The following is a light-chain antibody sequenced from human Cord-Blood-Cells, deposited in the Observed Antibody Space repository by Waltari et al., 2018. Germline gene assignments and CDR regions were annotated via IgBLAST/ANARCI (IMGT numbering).Light chain of an antibody. J-gene: IGLJ2*01. V-gene: IGLV1-40*01. CDR1: SSNIGAGYD. Sequence: QSVLTQPPSVSGAPGQRVTISCTGSSSNIGAGYDVHWYQQLPGTAPKLLIYGNSNLPSGVPDRFSGSKSVTSASLAITGLQAEDEADYYCQSYDSSLSAVVFGGGTKLTVL. CDR3: QSYDSSLSAVV. CDR2: GNS.